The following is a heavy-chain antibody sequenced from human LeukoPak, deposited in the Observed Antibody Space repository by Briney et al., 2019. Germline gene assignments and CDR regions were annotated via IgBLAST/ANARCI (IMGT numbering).Heavy chain of an antibody. D-gene: IGHD6-19*01. CDR2: IYDSGST. CDR1: GGSISSYY. J-gene: IGHJ1*01. CDR3: ASYYRSGWSYGYFQH. V-gene: IGHV4-59*01. Sequence: PSETLSLTCTVSGGSISSYYWSWIRQPPGKGLEWIGYIYDSGSTNYNPSLKSRVTISVDTSKNQFSLKLSSVTAADTAVYYCASYYRSGWSYGYFQHWGQGTLVTVSS.